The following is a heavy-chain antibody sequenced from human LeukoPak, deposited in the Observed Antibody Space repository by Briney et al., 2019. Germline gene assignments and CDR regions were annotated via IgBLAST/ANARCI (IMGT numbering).Heavy chain of an antibody. D-gene: IGHD6-13*01. Sequence: GGSLRLSCAASGFTFSSYGMHWVRQAPGKGLEWVAVIWYDGSNKYYADSVKGRFTISRDNSKNTLYLQMNSLRAEDTAVYYCARDGGIAAAGHKWFDPWGQGTLVTVSS. V-gene: IGHV3-33*01. CDR2: IWYDGSNK. J-gene: IGHJ5*02. CDR1: GFTFSSYG. CDR3: ARDGGIAAAGHKWFDP.